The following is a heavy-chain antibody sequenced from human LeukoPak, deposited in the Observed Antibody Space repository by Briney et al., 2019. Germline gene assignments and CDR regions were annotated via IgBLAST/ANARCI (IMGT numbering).Heavy chain of an antibody. V-gene: IGHV3-30*02. Sequence: GGSLRLSCVASGFRFSSHWMSWVRHSPGKGLEWVAFIEKDGSNKYYADSVKGRFTVSRDNSKNRLYLQMNSLRPEETALYYCAKDLEQWPAVPEYWGQGTLVIVSS. J-gene: IGHJ4*02. CDR1: GFRFSSHW. CDR3: AKDLEQWPAVPEY. D-gene: IGHD6-19*01. CDR2: IEKDGSNK.